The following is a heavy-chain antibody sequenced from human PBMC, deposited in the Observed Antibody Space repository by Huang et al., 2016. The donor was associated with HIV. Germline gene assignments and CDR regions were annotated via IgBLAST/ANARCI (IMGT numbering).Heavy chain of an antibody. CDR1: GDSINSNTFY. Sequence: LQESGPGLVGPSETLSLTCAVSGDSINSNTFYWGWIRRPPGKALEWIGSIYYSGTTYYNPALTRRARIAVDASKNRIFLHLRSVTAADTGVYYCARTGVAVSDDPEYFQHWGQGALVTIS. V-gene: IGHV4-39*02. CDR2: IYYSGTT. J-gene: IGHJ1*01. CDR3: ARTGVAVSDDPEYFQH. D-gene: IGHD3-3*01.